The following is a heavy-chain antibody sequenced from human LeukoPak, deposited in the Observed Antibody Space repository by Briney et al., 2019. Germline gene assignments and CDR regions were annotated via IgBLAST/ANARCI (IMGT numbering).Heavy chain of an antibody. CDR3: AKDLSVNAFDL. D-gene: IGHD2/OR15-2a*01. CDR1: GASVRSDH. CDR2: MHGSGSP. Sequence: SETLSLTCTVSGASVRSDHWNWIRQPPWKGLEWIAYMHGSGSPNYNPSLASRLTLSVDATENLLSLKLTSVTAADTAVYFCAKDLSVNAFDLWGQGTLVTVSS. V-gene: IGHV4-59*02. J-gene: IGHJ3*01.